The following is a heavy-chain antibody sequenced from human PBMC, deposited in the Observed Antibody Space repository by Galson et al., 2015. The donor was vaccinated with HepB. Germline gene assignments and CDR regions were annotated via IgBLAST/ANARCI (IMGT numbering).Heavy chain of an antibody. V-gene: IGHV3-11*06. CDR1: GFTFSDYY. Sequence: SLRLSCAASGFTFSDYYMSWLRQAPGKGLEWVSYISSSSSYTNYADSVKGRFTISRDNAKNSLYLQMNSLRAEDTAVYYCARDRGGSYLIFDYWGQGTLVTVSS. CDR2: ISSSSSYT. D-gene: IGHD1-26*01. CDR3: ARDRGGSYLIFDY. J-gene: IGHJ4*02.